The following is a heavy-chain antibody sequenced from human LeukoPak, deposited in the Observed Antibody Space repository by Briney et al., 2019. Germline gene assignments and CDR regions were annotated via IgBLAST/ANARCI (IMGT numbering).Heavy chain of an antibody. CDR2: INQDGSQK. Sequence: GGSLRLSCAASGITFSRYWMTWVRQAPGKGLEWVANINQDGSQKYYVDSVKGRFTISRDNAKNSLYLQMNGLRADDTAVYYCARTADGEFDYWGQGTLVTVSS. CDR3: ARTADGEFDY. V-gene: IGHV3-7*03. J-gene: IGHJ4*02. CDR1: GITFSRYW. D-gene: IGHD4-17*01.